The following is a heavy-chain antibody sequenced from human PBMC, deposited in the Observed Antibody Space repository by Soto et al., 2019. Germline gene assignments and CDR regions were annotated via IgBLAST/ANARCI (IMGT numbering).Heavy chain of an antibody. Sequence: GGSLRLSCAASGFTFSSYAMSWVRQAPGKGLEWVSAISGSGGSTYYADSVKGRFTISRDNSKNTLYLQMNSLRAEDTAVYYCAKDLTYYYDSSGYLAYWGQGTLVTVSS. J-gene: IGHJ4*02. V-gene: IGHV3-23*01. D-gene: IGHD3-22*01. CDR3: AKDLTYYYDSSGYLAY. CDR2: ISGSGGST. CDR1: GFTFSSYA.